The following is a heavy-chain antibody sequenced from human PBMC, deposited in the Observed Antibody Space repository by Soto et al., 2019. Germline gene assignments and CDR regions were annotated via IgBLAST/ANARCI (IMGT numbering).Heavy chain of an antibody. CDR3: ARSIDSSGYYFSNC. Sequence: SETLSLTCTVSGGFISNYYWSWIRQAPGKGLEWIGYIHHSGSTNYNPSLKSRVTMSVDTSRNQFSLKLSSVTAADTAVYYCARSIDSSGYYFSNCWGQGILVTVSS. J-gene: IGHJ4*02. V-gene: IGHV4-59*01. D-gene: IGHD3-22*01. CDR1: GGFISNYY. CDR2: IHHSGST.